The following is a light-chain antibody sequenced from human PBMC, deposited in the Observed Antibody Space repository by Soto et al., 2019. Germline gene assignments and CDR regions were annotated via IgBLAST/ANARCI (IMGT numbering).Light chain of an antibody. CDR1: QSISSW. J-gene: IGKJ1*01. CDR2: KAS. CDR3: QKYNSYSEA. V-gene: IGKV1-5*03. Sequence: DIQMTHSPSILSASVGDRVTITCRASQSISSWLAWYQQKPGKAPNLLIHKASHLESGVPSRFSGSGSGTDFTLTISSLQPEDVATYYCQKYNSYSEAFGQGTKVDIK.